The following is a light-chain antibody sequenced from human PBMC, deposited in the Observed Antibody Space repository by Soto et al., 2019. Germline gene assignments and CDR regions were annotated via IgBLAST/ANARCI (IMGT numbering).Light chain of an antibody. J-gene: IGKJ1*01. V-gene: IGKV3-20*01. CDR2: GAS. CDR3: QQYGSSRT. Sequence: VLTQSPGTLSFSPRERASLSCRASQSVSSSYLAWYQQKPGQAPRLLIYGASSRATGIPDRFSGSGSGTDFTLTISRLEPEDFAVYYCQQYGSSRTFGQGTKVDIK. CDR1: QSVSSSY.